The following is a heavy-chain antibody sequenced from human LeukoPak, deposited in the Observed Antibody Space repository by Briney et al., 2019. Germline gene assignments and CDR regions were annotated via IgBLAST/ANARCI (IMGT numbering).Heavy chain of an antibody. CDR1: GYTFTSYY. D-gene: IGHD4-17*01. J-gene: IGHJ5*02. V-gene: IGHV1-46*01. CDR3: ARVHSLPGDYHGWFDP. CDR2: INPSGGST. Sequence: SSVKVSCKASGYTFTSYYMHWVRQAPGQGLEWMGIINPSGGSTSYAQKFQGRVTMTRDTSTSTVYMELSSLRSEDTAVYYCARVHSLPGDYHGWFDPWGQGTLVTVSS.